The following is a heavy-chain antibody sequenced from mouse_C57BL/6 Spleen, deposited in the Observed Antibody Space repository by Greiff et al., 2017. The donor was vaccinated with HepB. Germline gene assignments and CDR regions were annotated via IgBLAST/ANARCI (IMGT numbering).Heavy chain of an antibody. J-gene: IGHJ1*03. V-gene: IGHV1-26*01. D-gene: IGHD2-3*01. Sequence: EVQLQQSGPELVKPGASVKISCKASGYTFTDYYMNWVKQSHGKSLEWIGDINPNNGGTSYNQKFKGKATLTVDKSSSTAYMELRSLTSEDSAVYYCASHYDGYFDWYFDVWGTGTTVTVSS. CDR3: ASHYDGYFDWYFDV. CDR2: INPNNGGT. CDR1: GYTFTDYY.